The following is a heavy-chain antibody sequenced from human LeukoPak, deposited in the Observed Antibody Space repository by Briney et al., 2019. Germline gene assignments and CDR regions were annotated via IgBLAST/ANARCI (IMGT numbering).Heavy chain of an antibody. J-gene: IGHJ3*02. CDR1: GGSISSGSYY. V-gene: IGHV4-61*02. CDR3: AREVAAAGDAFDI. D-gene: IGHD6-13*01. Sequence: PSQTLSLTCTVSGGSISSGSYYWSWIRQPAGKALEWIGRIYTSGSTNYNPSLKSRVTISVDTSKNQFSLKLSSVTAADTAVYYCAREVAAAGDAFDIWGQGTMVTVSS. CDR2: IYTSGST.